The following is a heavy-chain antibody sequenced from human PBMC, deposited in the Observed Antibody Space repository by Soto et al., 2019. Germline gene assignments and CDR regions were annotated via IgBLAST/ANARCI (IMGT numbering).Heavy chain of an antibody. CDR3: ARLQAAVPHY. CDR2: IFYDGYT. CDR1: GDSISGSPNF. Sequence: QVQLQESGPGLVMLSETLCLTCTVSGDSISGSPNFWGWIRQPPGKRLEWIGSIFYDGYTLYTPSLKSRVTISVDTSKNQFSLKLTSVAAADTAIYFCARLQAAVPHYWGQGILVTVSS. J-gene: IGHJ4*02. D-gene: IGHD6-13*01. V-gene: IGHV4-39*01.